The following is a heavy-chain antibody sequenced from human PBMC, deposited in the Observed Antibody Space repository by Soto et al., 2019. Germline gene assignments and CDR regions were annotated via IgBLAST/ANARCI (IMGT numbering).Heavy chain of an antibody. Sequence: EVQLVESGGGLVKPGGSLRLSCAASGFTFSNAWMSWVRQAPGKGLEWVGRIKSKTDGGTTDYAAPVKGRFTISRDDSNNTQYLQMNSLKTEDTAVYYCTTGLQRYCSGGSCYWFDPWGQGTLVTVSS. V-gene: IGHV3-15*01. CDR3: TTGLQRYCSGGSCYWFDP. J-gene: IGHJ5*02. CDR1: GFTFSNAW. D-gene: IGHD2-15*01. CDR2: IKSKTDGGTT.